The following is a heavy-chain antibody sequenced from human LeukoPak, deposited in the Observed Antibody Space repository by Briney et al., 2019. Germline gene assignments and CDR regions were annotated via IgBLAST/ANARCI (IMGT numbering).Heavy chain of an antibody. CDR1: GFTFSNFA. Sequence: GGSLRLSCAASGFTFSNFAMHWARQAPGKGLEYVSAISSNGGSTYYANSAKGRFTISRDNSKNTLYLQMGSLRAEDMAVYYCARGGVVPATTGDYWGQGTLVTVSS. V-gene: IGHV3-64*01. J-gene: IGHJ4*02. CDR3: ARGGVVPATTGDY. D-gene: IGHD2-2*01. CDR2: ISSNGGST.